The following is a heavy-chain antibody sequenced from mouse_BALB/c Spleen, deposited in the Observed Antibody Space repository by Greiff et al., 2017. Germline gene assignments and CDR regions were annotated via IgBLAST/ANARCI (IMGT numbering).Heavy chain of an antibody. J-gene: IGHJ2*01. CDR1: GFAFSSYD. CDR3: ARHEKYDGEYYLDY. CDR2: ISSGGGST. D-gene: IGHD2-14*01. Sequence: EVMLVESGGGLVKPGGSLKLSCAASGFAFSSYDMSWVRQTPEKRLEWVAYISSGGGSTYYPDTVKGRFTISRDNAKNTLYLQMSSLKSEDTAMYYCARHEKYDGEYYLDYWGQGTTLTVSS. V-gene: IGHV5-12-1*01.